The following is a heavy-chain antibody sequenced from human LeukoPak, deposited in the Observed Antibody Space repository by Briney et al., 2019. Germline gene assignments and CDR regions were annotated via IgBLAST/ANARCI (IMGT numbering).Heavy chain of an antibody. CDR1: GFAFSTHN. CDR3: AKDPKPFYCSSTSCYNTYFDY. J-gene: IGHJ4*02. V-gene: IGHV3-21*04. Sequence: GGSLRLSCAASGFAFSTHNMNWVRQAPGKGLEWVSSIGRDSSYIYYADSLKGRFTISRDNAKNSLYPQMNSLRAEDTALYYCAKDPKPFYCSSTSCYNTYFDYWGQGTLVTVSS. CDR2: IGRDSSYI. D-gene: IGHD2-2*02.